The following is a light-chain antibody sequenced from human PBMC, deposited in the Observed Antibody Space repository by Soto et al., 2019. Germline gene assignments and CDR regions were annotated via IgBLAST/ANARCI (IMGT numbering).Light chain of an antibody. CDR1: ETISRW. J-gene: IGKJ2*01. CDR3: HSGYMYT. CDR2: KAS. Sequence: DIQMTQSPSTLSASVGDRVTITCRASETISRWLAWYQQKPGKAPKLLIFKASTLESGVPSRFSGSGSGTEFTLTISSLQPDDFATYCQHSGYMYTFGQGTKLEIK. V-gene: IGKV1-5*03.